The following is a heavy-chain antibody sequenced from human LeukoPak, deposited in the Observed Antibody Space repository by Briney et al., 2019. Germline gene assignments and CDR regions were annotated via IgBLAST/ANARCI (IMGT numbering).Heavy chain of an antibody. J-gene: IGHJ4*02. CDR2: ISSSSSYI. Sequence: GGSLRLSCAASGFSFSNYAMTWVRQAPGKGLEWVSSISSSSSYIYYADSVKGRFTISRDNAKNSLYLQMNSLRAEDTAVYYCARSELADYWGQGTLVTVSS. V-gene: IGHV3-21*01. D-gene: IGHD6-13*01. CDR3: ARSELADY. CDR1: GFSFSNYA.